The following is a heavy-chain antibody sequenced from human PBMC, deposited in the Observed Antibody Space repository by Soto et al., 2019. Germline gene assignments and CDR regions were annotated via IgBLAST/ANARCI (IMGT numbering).Heavy chain of an antibody. CDR3: ARSVVTIFGVVIIPVYYYYGMDV. D-gene: IGHD3-3*01. CDR2: IIPIFGTA. CDR1: GGTFSSYA. V-gene: IGHV1-69*01. J-gene: IGHJ6*02. Sequence: QVQLVQSGAEVQKPGSSVKVSCKASGGTFSSYAISWVRQAPGQGLEWMGGIIPIFGTANYAQKFQGRVTITADESTSTAYMELSSLRSEDTAVYYCARSVVTIFGVVIIPVYYYYGMDVWGQGTTVTVSS.